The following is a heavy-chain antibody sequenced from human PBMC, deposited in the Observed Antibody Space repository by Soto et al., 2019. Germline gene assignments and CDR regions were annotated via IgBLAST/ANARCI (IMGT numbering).Heavy chain of an antibody. CDR2: IIPIFGTA. CDR1: GGTFSSYA. J-gene: IGHJ5*02. D-gene: IGHD3-3*01. CDR3: ERRGYVFWSGFLDWFDT. Sequence: QFKLVQSGAEVKKPGSSVKVSCKASGGTFSSYAISWVRQAPGQGLEWMGGIIPIFGTANYAQKFKGRVTITADESTCTAYMELSSLRSENTAVYYWERRGYVFWSGFLDWFDTWGQGTLVTVSS. V-gene: IGHV1-69*12.